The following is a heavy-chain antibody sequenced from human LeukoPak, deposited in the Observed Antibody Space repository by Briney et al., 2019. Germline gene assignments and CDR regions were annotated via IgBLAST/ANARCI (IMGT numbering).Heavy chain of an antibody. D-gene: IGHD3-9*01. CDR3: ARGAKYYDILTGYRGNLALGY. CDR1: GYTLTSYG. J-gene: IGHJ4*02. V-gene: IGHV1-18*04. Sequence: GATMKVFCNASGYTLTSYGISWVRRALGKGLEWMGWISAYNGNTNYAQKLQGRVTMTTDTSTSTAYMELRSLRSDDTAVYYCARGAKYYDILTGYRGNLALGYWGQGTLVTVSS. CDR2: ISAYNGNT.